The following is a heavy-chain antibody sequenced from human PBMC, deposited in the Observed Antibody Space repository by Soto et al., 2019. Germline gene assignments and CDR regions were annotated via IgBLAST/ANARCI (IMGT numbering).Heavy chain of an antibody. CDR1: GDSVSSNSAA. CDR3: ARDLIEYSSSSDWFDP. Sequence: SQTLSLTCAISGDSVSSNSAAWNWIRQSPSRGLEWLGRTYYRSKWYNDYAVSVKSRITINPDTSKNQFSLQLNSVTPEDTAVYYCARDLIEYSSSSDWFDPWGQGTLVTVSS. D-gene: IGHD6-6*01. CDR2: TYYRSKWYN. V-gene: IGHV6-1*01. J-gene: IGHJ5*02.